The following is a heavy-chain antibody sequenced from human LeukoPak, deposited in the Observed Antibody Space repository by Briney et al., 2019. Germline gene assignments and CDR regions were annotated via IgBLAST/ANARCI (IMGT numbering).Heavy chain of an antibody. D-gene: IGHD3-22*01. CDR1: GGSISSGSYY. V-gene: IGHV4-39*01. Sequence: SQTLSLTCSVSGGSISSGSYYWGWIRQPPGKGLEWIGSIYYSGSTYYNPSLKSRVTISVDTSKNQFSLKLSSVTAADTAVYYCARGHLYYDSSGSPNWFDPWGQGTLVTVSS. CDR2: IYYSGST. J-gene: IGHJ5*02. CDR3: ARGHLYYDSSGSPNWFDP.